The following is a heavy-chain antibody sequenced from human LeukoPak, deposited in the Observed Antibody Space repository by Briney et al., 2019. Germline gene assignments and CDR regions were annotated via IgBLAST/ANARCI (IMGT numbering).Heavy chain of an antibody. CDR3: ARGALWFGDFSIDY. Sequence: GGSLRLSCAASGFTFSSYAMHWVRQAPGKGLEWVAVISYDGSDKYYAGSVRGRFTISRDNSKNTLFLQMNSLRPEDRAVYYCARGALWFGDFSIDYWGQGTLVSVSS. CDR2: ISYDGSDK. J-gene: IGHJ4*02. CDR1: GFTFSSYA. V-gene: IGHV3-30*04. D-gene: IGHD3-10*01.